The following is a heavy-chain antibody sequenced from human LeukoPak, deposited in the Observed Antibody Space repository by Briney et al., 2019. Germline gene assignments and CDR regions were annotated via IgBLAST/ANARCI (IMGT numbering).Heavy chain of an antibody. J-gene: IGHJ4*02. Sequence: GGSLRLSCAASGFIFSSYWMHWVRHAPGKGLAWVSRINTDGSSTSYADSVKGRFTISRDNAKNTLYLQMNSLRAEETAVYYCARTGHSSGWSAYFDYWGQGTLVTVSS. D-gene: IGHD6-19*01. CDR3: ARTGHSSGWSAYFDY. V-gene: IGHV3-74*01. CDR2: INTDGSST. CDR1: GFIFSSYW.